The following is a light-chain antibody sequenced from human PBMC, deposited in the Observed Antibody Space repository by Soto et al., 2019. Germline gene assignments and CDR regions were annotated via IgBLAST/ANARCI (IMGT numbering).Light chain of an antibody. J-gene: IGKJ1*01. CDR2: DAS. V-gene: IGKV3-15*01. CDR1: QSINSG. CDR3: QQYNSWRA. Sequence: EIVMTQSPATLSVSPGERATLSCRASQSINSGLAWYQQKPGQAPRLLIYDASTRATDIPARFSGSGSGTEFTLTISSLQSEDFAVYYCQQYNSWRAFGQGTKVEIK.